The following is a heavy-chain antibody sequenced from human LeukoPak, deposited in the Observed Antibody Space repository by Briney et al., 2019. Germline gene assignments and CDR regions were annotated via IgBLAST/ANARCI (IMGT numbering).Heavy chain of an antibody. D-gene: IGHD4-17*01. Sequence: KPSETLSLTCAVSGGSISSSNWWSWVRQPPGKGLEWIGEIYHSGSTNYNPSLKSRVTISVDKSKNQFSLRLSSVTAADTAVYYCARYETTVTTFDYWGQGTLVTVSS. J-gene: IGHJ4*02. CDR3: ARYETTVTTFDY. V-gene: IGHV4-4*02. CDR1: GGSISSSNW. CDR2: IYHSGST.